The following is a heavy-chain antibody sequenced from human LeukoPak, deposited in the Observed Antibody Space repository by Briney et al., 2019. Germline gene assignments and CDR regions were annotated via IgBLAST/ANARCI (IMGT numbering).Heavy chain of an antibody. Sequence: GSVKVSCKASGYTFTSYAMHWVRQAPGQRLEWMGWINAGNGNTKYSQKFQGRVTITRDTSASTAYMELSSLRSEDTAAYYCARDGYCSSTSCYGAYYYGMDVWGQGTTVTVSS. J-gene: IGHJ6*02. V-gene: IGHV1-3*01. CDR1: GYTFTSYA. D-gene: IGHD2-2*03. CDR2: INAGNGNT. CDR3: ARDGYCSSTSCYGAYYYGMDV.